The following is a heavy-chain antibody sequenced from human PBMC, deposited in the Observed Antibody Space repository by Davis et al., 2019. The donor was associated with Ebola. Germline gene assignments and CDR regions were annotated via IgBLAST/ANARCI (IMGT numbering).Heavy chain of an antibody. D-gene: IGHD3-3*01. J-gene: IGHJ6*02. Sequence: SETLSLTCTVSGGSISSSSYYWGWIRQPPGKGLEWIGSIYYSGSTYYNPSLKSRVTISVDTSKNPFSLKLSSVTAADTAVYYCARDGEGRYDFWSGYSWGMDVWGQGTTVTVSS. CDR1: GGSISSSSYY. V-gene: IGHV4-39*07. CDR2: IYYSGST. CDR3: ARDGEGRYDFWSGYSWGMDV.